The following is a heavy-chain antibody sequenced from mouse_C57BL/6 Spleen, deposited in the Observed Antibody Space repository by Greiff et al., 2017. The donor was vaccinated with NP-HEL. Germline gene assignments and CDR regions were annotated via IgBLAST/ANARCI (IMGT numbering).Heavy chain of an antibody. V-gene: IGHV1-74*01. J-gene: IGHJ4*01. CDR3: AIRRELGREDAMDY. CDR2: IHPSDSDT. CDR1: GYTFTSYW. D-gene: IGHD4-1*01. Sequence: QVQLKQPGAELVKPGASVKVSCKASGYTFTSYWMHWVKQRPGQGLEWIGRIHPSDSDTNYNQKFKGKATLTVDKSSSTAYMQLSSLTSEDSAVYYCAIRRELGREDAMDYWGQGTSVTVSS.